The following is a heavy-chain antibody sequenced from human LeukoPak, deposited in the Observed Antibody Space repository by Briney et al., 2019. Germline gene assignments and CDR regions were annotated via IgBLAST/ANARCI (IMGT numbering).Heavy chain of an antibody. Sequence: SETLSLTCTVSGGSISSYYWSWIRQPPGKGLEWIGYIYYSGSTNYNPSLKSRVTISVDTSKNQFSLKLSSVTAADTAVYYCARDGSGWYGWFDPWGQGTLVTVSS. D-gene: IGHD6-19*01. J-gene: IGHJ5*02. CDR3: ARDGSGWYGWFDP. CDR1: GGSISSYY. CDR2: IYYSGST. V-gene: IGHV4-59*01.